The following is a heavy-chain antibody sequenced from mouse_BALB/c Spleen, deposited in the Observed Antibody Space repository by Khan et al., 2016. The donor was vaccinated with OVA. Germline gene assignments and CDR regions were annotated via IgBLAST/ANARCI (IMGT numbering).Heavy chain of an antibody. D-gene: IGHD3-2*02. V-gene: IGHV1-76*01. J-gene: IGHJ2*01. CDR3: AREEALYHFDH. CDR2: IYPGTDNS. CDR1: GYTFTSYW. Sequence: QVQLKESGAELVRPGASVKLSCKTSGYTFTSYWIHWVKQRSGQGLEWIARIYPGTDNSYYNEKFKDKATLTADKSSSTAYMQLSSLKSEDSDVYICAREEALYHFDHWGQGTTLTVSS.